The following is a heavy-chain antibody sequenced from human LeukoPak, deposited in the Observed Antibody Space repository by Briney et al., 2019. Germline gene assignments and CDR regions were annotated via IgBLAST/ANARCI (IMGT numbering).Heavy chain of an antibody. J-gene: IGHJ6*03. D-gene: IGHD6-19*01. Sequence: GGSLRLSCAASGLTFSKYSMTWVRQAPGKGLEWVSFIDTSSTTMYYADSVKGRFTISRDNSKNTLYLQMNSLRAEDTAVYYCARAVARYYYYYYMDVWGKGTTVTVSS. V-gene: IGHV3-48*01. CDR1: GLTFSKYS. CDR3: ARAVARYYYYYYMDV. CDR2: IDTSSTTM.